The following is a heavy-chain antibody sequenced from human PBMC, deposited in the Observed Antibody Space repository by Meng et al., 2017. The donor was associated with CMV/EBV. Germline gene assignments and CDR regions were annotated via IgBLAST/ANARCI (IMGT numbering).Heavy chain of an antibody. J-gene: IGHJ4*02. Sequence: GGPWRPSCTSSDSTVSRDDSSWVRQPPGKGLEGISTTYTGGNTYYADSVKGRFAISRDTSSNILYLQMNSLRVDDTAVYYCARGGRPYFDYWGQGTLVTVSS. V-gene: IGHV3-53*01. CDR1: DSTVSRDD. CDR3: ARGGRPYFDY. CDR2: TYTGGNT. D-gene: IGHD6-6*01.